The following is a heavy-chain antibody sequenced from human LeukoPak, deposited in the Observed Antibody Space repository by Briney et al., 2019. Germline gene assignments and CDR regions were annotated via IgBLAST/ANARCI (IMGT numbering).Heavy chain of an antibody. V-gene: IGHV3-30-3*01. CDR3: ARGESGSYTIDY. D-gene: IGHD1-26*01. Sequence: PGGSLRLSCAASGFTFSSYAMHWVRQAPGKGLEWVAVISYDGSNKYYADSVKGRFTISRDNSKNTLYLQMNSLRAEDTAVYYCARGESGSYTIDYWGQGTLVTVSS. CDR1: GFTFSSYA. J-gene: IGHJ4*02. CDR2: ISYDGSNK.